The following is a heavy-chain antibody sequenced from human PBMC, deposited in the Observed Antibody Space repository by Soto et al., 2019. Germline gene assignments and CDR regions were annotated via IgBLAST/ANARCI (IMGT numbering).Heavy chain of an antibody. CDR1: GGSFSGYY. CDR2: INHSGST. V-gene: IGHV4-34*01. CDR3: ARSSYYYGSGNFDE. Sequence: SETLSLTCAVYGGSFSGYYWSWIRQPPGKGLEWIGEINHSGSTNYNPSLKSRVTISVDTSKNQFSLKLSSVTAADTAVYYCARSSYYYGSGNFDEWGQGTLVTVSS. J-gene: IGHJ4*02. D-gene: IGHD3-10*01.